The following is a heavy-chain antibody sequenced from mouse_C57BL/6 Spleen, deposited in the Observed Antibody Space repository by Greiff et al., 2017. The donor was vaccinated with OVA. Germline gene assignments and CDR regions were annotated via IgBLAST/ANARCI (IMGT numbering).Heavy chain of an antibody. CDR2: IDPEDGDT. V-gene: IGHV14-1*01. CDR1: GFNIKDYY. D-gene: IGHD2-4*01. CDR3: TTRSIYYDYPFDY. Sequence: VQLQQSGAELVRPGASVKLSCTASGFNIKDYYMHWVKQRPEQGLEWIGRIDPEDGDTEYAPKFQGKATMTADTSSNTAYLQLSSLTSEDTAVYYCTTRSIYYDYPFDYWGQGTTLTVSS. J-gene: IGHJ2*01.